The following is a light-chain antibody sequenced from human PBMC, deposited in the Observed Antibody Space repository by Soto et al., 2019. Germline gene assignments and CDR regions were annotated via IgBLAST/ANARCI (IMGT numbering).Light chain of an antibody. J-gene: IGLJ1*01. CDR2: GNN. Sequence: QSVVTQPPSVSGAPGQTVTISCTGSNSNIGVGFDVHWYQQIPGTASKLVLYGNNIRPSGVPDRFSGSRSGSSASLAITGLQAEDEADYYCQSYDSSLTGSVFGTGTKVTVL. CDR3: QSYDSSLTGSV. V-gene: IGLV1-40*01. CDR1: NSNIGVGFD.